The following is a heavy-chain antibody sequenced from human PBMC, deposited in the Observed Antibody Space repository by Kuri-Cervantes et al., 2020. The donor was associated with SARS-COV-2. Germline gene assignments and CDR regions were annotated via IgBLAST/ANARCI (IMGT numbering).Heavy chain of an antibody. D-gene: IGHD3/OR15-3a*01. J-gene: IGHJ4*02. CDR1: GGTFSSYT. CDR3: ARDSGDDFWTGSLAGYFDY. V-gene: IGHV1-2*02. CDR2: INPNSGGT. Sequence: ASVKVSCKASGGTFSSYTISWVRQASGQGLEWMGWINPNSGGTNSAQKFQGRVTMTRDMSITTTYMELSRLRSDDTALYYCARDSGDDFWTGSLAGYFDYWGQGTLVTVSS.